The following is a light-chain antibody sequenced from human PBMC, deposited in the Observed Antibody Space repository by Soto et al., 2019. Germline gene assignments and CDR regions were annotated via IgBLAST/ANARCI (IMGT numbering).Light chain of an antibody. J-gene: IGLJ2*01. Sequence: SYELTQPPSVSVSPGQTTSITCSGDKLGDKYACWYQQKPGQSPMLVIYQDSKRPSGIPERFSGSNSGNTATLTISGTQAMDEADYYCQAWDSNTPSVVFGGGTKLTVL. CDR2: QDS. V-gene: IGLV3-1*01. CDR1: KLGDKY. CDR3: QAWDSNTPSVV.